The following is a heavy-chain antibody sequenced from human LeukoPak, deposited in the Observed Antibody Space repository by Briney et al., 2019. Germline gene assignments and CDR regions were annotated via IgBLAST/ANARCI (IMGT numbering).Heavy chain of an antibody. D-gene: IGHD2-15*01. J-gene: IGHJ3*02. CDR3: ARELLADAFDI. CDR1: GGSISSGSYY. V-gene: IGHV4-61*02. CDR2: IYTSGST. Sequence: SETLSLTCTVSGGSISSGSYYWSWIRQPAGKGLEWIGRIYTSGSTNYNPSLKSRVTISVDTSKNQFSLKLSSVTAADTAVYYCARELLADAFDIWGQGTMVTVSS.